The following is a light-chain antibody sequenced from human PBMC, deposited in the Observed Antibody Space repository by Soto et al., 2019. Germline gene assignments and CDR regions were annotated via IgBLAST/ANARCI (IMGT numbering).Light chain of an antibody. CDR2: DVS. CDR1: SSDVGGYNC. J-gene: IGLJ1*01. CDR3: SSYTSSSTYV. V-gene: IGLV2-14*01. Sequence: QSALTQPASVSWSPGQSITISCTGTSSDVGGYNCVSWYQQHPGKAPKLMIYDVSNRPSGVSNRFSGSKSGNTASLTISGLQAEDEADYYCSSYTSSSTYVFGTGTKVTVL.